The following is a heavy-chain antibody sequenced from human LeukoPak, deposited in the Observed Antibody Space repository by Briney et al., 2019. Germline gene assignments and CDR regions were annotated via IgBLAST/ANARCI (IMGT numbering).Heavy chain of an antibody. J-gene: IGHJ6*03. CDR3: ARDRRLDYYYYMDV. CDR2: IKQDGSEK. Sequence: GGSLRLSCAASGFTFSTYWMSWVRQAPGKGLEWVANIKQDGSEKYYVDSVKGRFTISRDNAKNSLYLQMNSLRAEGTAVYYCARDRRLDYYYYMDVWGKGTTVTVSS. CDR1: GFTFSTYW. V-gene: IGHV3-7*01.